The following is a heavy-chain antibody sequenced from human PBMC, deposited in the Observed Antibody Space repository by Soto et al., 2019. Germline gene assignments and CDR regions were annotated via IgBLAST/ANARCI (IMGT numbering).Heavy chain of an antibody. Sequence: GASVKVSCKASGGTFSSYAISWVRQAPGQGLEWMGGIIPIFGTANYAQKFQGRVTITADESTSTAYMELSSLRSEDTAVYYCARSLRWYYDSWSGPDASDIWGQGTMVTVSS. CDR2: IIPIFGTA. V-gene: IGHV1-69*13. D-gene: IGHD3-3*01. CDR3: ARSLRWYYDSWSGPDASDI. J-gene: IGHJ3*02. CDR1: GGTFSSYA.